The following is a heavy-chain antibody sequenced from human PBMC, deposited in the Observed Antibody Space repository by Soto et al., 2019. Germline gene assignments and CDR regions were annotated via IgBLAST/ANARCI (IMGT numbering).Heavy chain of an antibody. Sequence: SETLSLTCTVSGGSISSYYWSWIRQPPGKGLEWIGYIYYSGSTNYNPSLKSRVTISVDTSKNQFSLKLSSVTAADTAVYYCARCLLAGYPQGGLDPWGQGTLVTVSS. CDR1: GGSISSYY. V-gene: IGHV4-59*08. J-gene: IGHJ5*02. CDR2: IYYSGST. D-gene: IGHD1-1*01. CDR3: ARCLLAGYPQGGLDP.